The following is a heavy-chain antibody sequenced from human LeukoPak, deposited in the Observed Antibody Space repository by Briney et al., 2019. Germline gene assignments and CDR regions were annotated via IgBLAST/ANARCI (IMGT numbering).Heavy chain of an antibody. V-gene: IGHV4-34*01. CDR2: INHSGST. J-gene: IGHJ4*02. CDR1: GGSFSGYY. D-gene: IGHD5-12*01. CDR3: ARQARGRARHYFDY. Sequence: SETLSLTCAVYGGSFSGYYWSWIRQPPGKGLEWIGEINHSGSTNYNPSLKSRVTISVDTSKNQFSLKLSSVTAADTAVYYCARQARGRARHYFDYWGQGTLVTVSS.